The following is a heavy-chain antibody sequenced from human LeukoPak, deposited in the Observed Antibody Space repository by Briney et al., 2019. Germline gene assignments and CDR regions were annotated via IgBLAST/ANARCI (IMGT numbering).Heavy chain of an antibody. V-gene: IGHV3-66*01. CDR1: GFTLSSNY. CDR2: IYSGGST. J-gene: IGHJ4*02. CDR3: ARVGGSGDTAMGYFDY. D-gene: IGHD5-18*01. Sequence: GGSLRLSCAASGFTLSSNYMSWVRQAPGKGLEWVSVIYSGGSTYYADSVTGRFTISRDNSKNTLYLQMNSLRAGDTAVYYCARVGGSGDTAMGYFDYWGQGTLVTVSS.